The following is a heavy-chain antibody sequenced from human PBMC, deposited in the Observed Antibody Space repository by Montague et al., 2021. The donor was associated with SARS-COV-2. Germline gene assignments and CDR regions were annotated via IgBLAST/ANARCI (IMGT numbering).Heavy chain of an antibody. CDR2: INHGGST. V-gene: IGHV4-34*01. Sequence: SETLSLTCAVHGGSFSTYSWTWIRQPPGKGLEWIGEINHGGSTNXNPSPKSRVTISADTSKNKFSLKLTSVAAADTAVYYCARLGDGVVPSPILGVGPYYSYYYMDVWGKGTTVTVSS. J-gene: IGHJ6*03. CDR1: GGSFSTYS. D-gene: IGHD3-10*01. CDR3: ARLGDGVVPSPILGVGPYYSYYYMDV.